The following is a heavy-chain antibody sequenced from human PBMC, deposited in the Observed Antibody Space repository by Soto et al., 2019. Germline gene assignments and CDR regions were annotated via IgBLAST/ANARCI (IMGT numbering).Heavy chain of an antibody. CDR2: IKQDGSEK. CDR3: ARGSPWPYSSGWTVD. CDR1: GFTFSSYW. D-gene: IGHD6-19*01. V-gene: IGHV3-7*03. J-gene: IGHJ4*02. Sequence: VGSLRLSCAASGFTFSSYWMIWVRQAPGKGLEWVANIKQDGSEKYYVDSVKGRFTISRDNAKNSLYLQMNSLRAEDTAVYYCARGSPWPYSSGWTVDWGQGTLVTVSS.